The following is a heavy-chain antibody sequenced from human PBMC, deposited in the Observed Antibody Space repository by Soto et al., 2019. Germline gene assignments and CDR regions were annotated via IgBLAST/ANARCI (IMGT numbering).Heavy chain of an antibody. CDR2: ISVYNGNT. Sequence: QVRLVQSGAEVKDPGASVKVSCKASGYTFTSYGVSWVRQAPGQGLEWMGWISVYNGNTKYAQKLQGRVTMTTDTSTSTAYMELRGLRSDDTAVYYCARSGRPGYYYYIMDVWGQGTTVTVSS. J-gene: IGHJ6*02. D-gene: IGHD3-10*01. CDR1: GYTFTSYG. V-gene: IGHV1-18*01. CDR3: ARSGRPGYYYYIMDV.